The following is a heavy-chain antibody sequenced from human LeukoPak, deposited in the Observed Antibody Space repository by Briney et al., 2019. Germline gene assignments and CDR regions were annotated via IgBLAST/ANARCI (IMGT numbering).Heavy chain of an antibody. V-gene: IGHV3-53*01. CDR2: IYSDGST. Sequence: SGGSLRLSCAASGFTVSSNYMSWVRQAPGTGLEWVSEIYSDGSTYYAASVKGRFSISRDNSKNTLYLQMNSLRAEDTAVYYCAKDGVPSRYFGRNYFDYWGQGTLVTVSS. CDR1: GFTVSSNY. D-gene: IGHD2-8*01. CDR3: AKDGVPSRYFGRNYFDY. J-gene: IGHJ4*02.